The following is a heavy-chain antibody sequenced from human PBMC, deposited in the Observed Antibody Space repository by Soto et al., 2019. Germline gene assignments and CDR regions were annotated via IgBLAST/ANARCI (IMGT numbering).Heavy chain of an antibody. CDR1: GYTFTGYY. J-gene: IGHJ5*02. Sequence: ASVKVSCKASGYTFTGYYMHWVRQAPGQGLEWMGWINPNSGGTNYAQKFQGWVTMTRDTSISTAYMELSRLRSDDTAVYYCARDNKRIAAAELLAFQFDPWGQGTLVTVSS. D-gene: IGHD6-13*01. CDR3: ARDNKRIAAAELLAFQFDP. V-gene: IGHV1-2*04. CDR2: INPNSGGT.